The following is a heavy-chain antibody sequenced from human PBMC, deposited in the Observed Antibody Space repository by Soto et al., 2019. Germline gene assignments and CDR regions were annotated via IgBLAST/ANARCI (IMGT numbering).Heavy chain of an antibody. Sequence: SETLSLTCTVSGGSINAFFWSWVRQPPGKGLESIGYIFYSGSTNYNPSLKSRVTISLDTSKTQFSLNLTSVTAADTAVYYCATQTGLYYYGLDVWGQGTMVTVSS. CDR2: IFYSGST. CDR3: ATQTGLYYYGLDV. V-gene: IGHV4-59*01. J-gene: IGHJ6*02. CDR1: GGSINAFF.